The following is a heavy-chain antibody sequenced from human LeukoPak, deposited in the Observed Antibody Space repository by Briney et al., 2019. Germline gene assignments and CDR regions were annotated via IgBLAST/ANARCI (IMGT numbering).Heavy chain of an antibody. V-gene: IGHV4-39*07. D-gene: IGHD5-18*01. CDR3: ARDLNQPRYYSYGFDY. CDR1: GGSISSSSYY. Sequence: SETLSLTCTVSGGSISSSSYYWGWIRQPPGKGLEWIGSIYYSGSTYNNPSLKSRVTISVDTSKNQFSLKLSSVTAADTAVYYCARDLNQPRYYSYGFDYWGQGTLVTVSS. CDR2: IYYSGST. J-gene: IGHJ4*02.